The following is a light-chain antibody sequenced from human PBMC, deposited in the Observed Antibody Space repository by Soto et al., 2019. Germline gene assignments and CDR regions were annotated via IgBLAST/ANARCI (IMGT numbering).Light chain of an antibody. CDR2: DAS. CDR3: QQRLSWPLT. J-gene: IGKJ4*01. Sequence: EIVMTQSPATLSVSPVERATLSCMASQSISIYLAWYQQKPGQAPRLLIYDASSRATGIPVRFSGSGSGTDFTLTISRLEPEDFAVYYCQQRLSWPLTFGGGTKVDIK. CDR1: QSISIY. V-gene: IGKV3-11*01.